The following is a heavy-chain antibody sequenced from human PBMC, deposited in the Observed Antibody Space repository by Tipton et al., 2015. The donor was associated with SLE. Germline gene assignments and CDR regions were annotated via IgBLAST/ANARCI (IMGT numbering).Heavy chain of an antibody. D-gene: IGHD6-6*01. CDR3: ARGGGYGSSSPFDY. J-gene: IGHJ4*02. CDR2: INHSGST. V-gene: IGHV4-34*01. Sequence: TLSLTCAVYGGSFSGYYWSWIRQPPGKGLEWIGEINHSGSTYYNPSLKSRVTISVDTSKNQFSLKLSSVTAADTAVYYCARGGGYGSSSPFDYWGQGTLVTVSS. CDR1: GGSFSGYY.